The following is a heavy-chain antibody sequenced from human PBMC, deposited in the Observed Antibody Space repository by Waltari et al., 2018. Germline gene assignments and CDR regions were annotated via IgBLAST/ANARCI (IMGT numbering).Heavy chain of an antibody. J-gene: IGHJ6*03. D-gene: IGHD3-16*01. CDR2: ISTSGDSI. CDR1: GLGFRSCG. Sequence: EEQLVESGGGLVQPGGSLRLSCVARGLGFRSCGMYWVRQAPGKALEWVSSISTSGDSIHYADSVKGRFTISRDNSKSSLYLQLSSLRAEDTAVYYCARVGGYYYYYMDVWGKGTTVTVSS. CDR3: ARVGGYYYYYMDV. V-gene: IGHV3-48*03.